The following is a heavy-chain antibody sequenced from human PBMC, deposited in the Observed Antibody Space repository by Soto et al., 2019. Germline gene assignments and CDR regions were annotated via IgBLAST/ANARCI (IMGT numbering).Heavy chain of an antibody. CDR2: IYYTGFT. V-gene: IGHV4-30-4*08. CDR1: GDSLSSGDYY. CDR3: ARAYRINGWSDYFFDY. Sequence: LSLSCTVSGDSLSSGDYYWSWIRQPPGKGLEWIGDIYYTGFTFYNPSLKSRLTISLDSSKNQFSLRLNSVTAADTAVYFCARAYRINGWSDYFFDYWGQGTLVTVSS. D-gene: IGHD6-19*01. J-gene: IGHJ4*02.